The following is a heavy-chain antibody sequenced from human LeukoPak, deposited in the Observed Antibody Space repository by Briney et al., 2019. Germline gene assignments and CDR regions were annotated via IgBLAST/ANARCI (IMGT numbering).Heavy chain of an antibody. D-gene: IGHD3-10*01. CDR2: INPSGGST. J-gene: IGHJ4*02. V-gene: IGHV1-46*01. Sequence: ASVKVSCKASGYTFTGYYMHWLRQAPGQGLEWMGMINPSGGSTSRAQKFQGRVTMTGDTSTSTVYVELSSLRPEDTAVYYCARVRNYFGSHDYWGQGTLVTVSS. CDR3: ARVRNYFGSHDY. CDR1: GYTFTGYY.